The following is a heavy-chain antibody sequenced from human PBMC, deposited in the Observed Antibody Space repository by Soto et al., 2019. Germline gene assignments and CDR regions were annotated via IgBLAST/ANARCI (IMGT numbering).Heavy chain of an antibody. CDR1: GYTFIAHF. CDR2: IYPDTGGT. CDR3: VRAQSRQLLLAWFDA. Sequence: QVQLVQSGAEVKKPGASVTVSCEAYGYTFIAHFIHWVRQAPGQGLEWMGWIYPDTGGTNYAQKFRDRVTMTRDTSVSTAYMEVNGLKSDDTAVYYCVRAQSRQLLLAWFDAWGQGTLVTVSS. V-gene: IGHV1-2*02. D-gene: IGHD2-2*01. J-gene: IGHJ5*02.